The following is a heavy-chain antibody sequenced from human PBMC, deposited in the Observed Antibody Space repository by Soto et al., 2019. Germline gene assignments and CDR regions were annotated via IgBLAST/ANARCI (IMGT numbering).Heavy chain of an antibody. J-gene: IGHJ4*02. V-gene: IGHV3-23*01. CDR3: AKEQDSVVVPAASDY. D-gene: IGHD2-2*01. CDR2: ISGSGGST. Sequence: VSLRLSCAASGFTFSSYAMSWVRQAPGKGLEWVSAISGSGGSTYYADSVKGRFTISRDNSKNTLYLQMNSLRAEDTAVYYCAKEQDSVVVPAASDYWGQGTLVTVSS. CDR1: GFTFSSYA.